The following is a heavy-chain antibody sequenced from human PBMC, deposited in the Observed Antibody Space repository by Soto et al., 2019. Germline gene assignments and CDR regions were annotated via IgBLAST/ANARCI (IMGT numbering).Heavy chain of an antibody. CDR2: AHHSGRT. D-gene: IGHD1-26*01. CDR3: ASSEATGLDH. V-gene: IGHV4-4*02. J-gene: IGHJ4*02. CDR1: GGSMTSSNW. Sequence: QVQLQESGPGLVKPSGTLSLTCTVSGGSMTSSNWWNWVRQSPGKGLEWIGEAHHSGRTNYNPSLKTRVTISVDKSKNHFSLKLSSVTAADTAVYYCASSEATGLDHWGQGTLVTVSS.